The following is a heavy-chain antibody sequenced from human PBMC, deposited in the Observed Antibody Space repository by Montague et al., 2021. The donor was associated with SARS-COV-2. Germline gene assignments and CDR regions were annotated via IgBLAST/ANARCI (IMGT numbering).Heavy chain of an antibody. CDR3: AKDLTYYAAGRYLIAYQLDY. J-gene: IGHJ4*01. Sequence: SLRLSCAASGFTFSRFGMHLVRQPPGKGLEWVALISYDGSNQNYADSVKGRFTISRDNSKNTLFLQMNSLRVEDTAVYYCAKDLTYYAAGRYLIAYQLDYWGHGSLVTVSS. CDR2: ISYDGSNQ. V-gene: IGHV3-30*18. D-gene: IGHD3-10*01. CDR1: GFTFSRFG.